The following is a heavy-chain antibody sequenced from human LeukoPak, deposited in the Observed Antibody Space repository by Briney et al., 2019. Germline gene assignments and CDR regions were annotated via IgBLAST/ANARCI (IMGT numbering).Heavy chain of an antibody. CDR3: TTVRELLWFGEDQYYFDY. CDR1: GFTFSNAW. V-gene: IGHV3-15*01. D-gene: IGHD3-10*01. CDR2: IKSKTDGGTT. Sequence: PGGSLRLSCAASGFTFSNAWMNWVRQAPGKGLEWVGRIKSKTDGGTTDYAAPVKGRFTISRDDSKNTLYLQMNSLKTEDTAVYYCTTVRELLWFGEDQYYFDYWGQGTLVTVSS. J-gene: IGHJ4*02.